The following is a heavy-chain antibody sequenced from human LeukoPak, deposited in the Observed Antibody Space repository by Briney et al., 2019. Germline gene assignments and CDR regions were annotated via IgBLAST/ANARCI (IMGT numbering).Heavy chain of an antibody. CDR3: TKGSASSRPYFFGY. V-gene: IGHV3-23*01. Sequence: PGGSLRLSCGASGFTFSNYAMTWVRQAPGKGLEWVSSITGSGGDTYHADSVKGRFTISRDNSKNTLYLQMNSLRAEDTALYYCTKGSASSRPYFFGYWGQGILVTVSS. CDR2: ITGSGGDT. CDR1: GFTFSNYA. D-gene: IGHD2-15*01. J-gene: IGHJ4*02.